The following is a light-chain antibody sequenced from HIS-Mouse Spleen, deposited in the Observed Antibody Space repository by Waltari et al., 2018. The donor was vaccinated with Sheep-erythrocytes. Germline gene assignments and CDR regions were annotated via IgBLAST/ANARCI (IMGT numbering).Light chain of an antibody. V-gene: IGLV2-23*01. Sequence: QSALTPPASVSGSPGQSITSSDVWSYNLVSWYHQHPGKAPKLMIYEGSKRPSGVSNRFSGSKSGNTASLTISGLQAEDEADYYCCSYAGSSTPWVFGGGTKLTVL. CDR1: SDVWSYNL. J-gene: IGLJ3*02. CDR3: CSYAGSSTPWV. CDR2: EGS.